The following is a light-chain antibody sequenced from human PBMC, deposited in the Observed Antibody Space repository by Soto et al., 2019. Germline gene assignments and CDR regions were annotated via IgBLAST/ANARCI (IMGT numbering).Light chain of an antibody. J-gene: IGKJ1*01. CDR3: QQYGNSPWT. CDR2: GAS. CDR1: QSVSSSY. Sequence: IVLTRSPGTLSLSPGERATLSCRASQSVSSSYLAWYQKKPGQAPRLLIYGASSRATGIPDRFSGSGSGTDFTLTISRLEPEDFAVYYCQQYGNSPWTFGQGTKVEIK. V-gene: IGKV3-20*01.